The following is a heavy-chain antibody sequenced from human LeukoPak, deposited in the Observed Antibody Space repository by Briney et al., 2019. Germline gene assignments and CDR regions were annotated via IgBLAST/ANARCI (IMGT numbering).Heavy chain of an antibody. Sequence: GGSLRLSCAASGFTFSRYWMSWVRQVPGKGLEWVANIKEDGSEKYYVDSVKGRFTISRDNAKNSLYLQMNSLRADDTAVYYCARGGGRHDFNTAYWGQGTLVTVYS. D-gene: IGHD5-24*01. CDR1: GFTFSRYW. CDR3: ARGGGRHDFNTAY. V-gene: IGHV3-7*01. CDR2: IKEDGSEK. J-gene: IGHJ4*02.